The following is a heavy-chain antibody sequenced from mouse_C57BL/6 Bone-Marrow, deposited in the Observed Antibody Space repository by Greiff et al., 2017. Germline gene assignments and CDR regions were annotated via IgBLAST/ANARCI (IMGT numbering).Heavy chain of an antibody. V-gene: IGHV1-81*01. CDR3: ARRSYYDGSSLYYYAMDY. D-gene: IGHD1-1*01. J-gene: IGHJ4*01. CDR1: GYTFTSYG. CDR2: IYPRSGNT. Sequence: QVQLQQSGAELARPGASVKLSCKASGYTFTSYGISWVKQRTGQGLEWIGEIYPRSGNTYYNEKFKGKATLTADKSSSTEYMELRSLTSEDSAVYFCARRSYYDGSSLYYYAMDYWGQGTSVTVSS.